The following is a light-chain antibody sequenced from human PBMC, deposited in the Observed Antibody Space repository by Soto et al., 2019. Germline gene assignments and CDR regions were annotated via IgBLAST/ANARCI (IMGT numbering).Light chain of an antibody. CDR1: HSISSW. Sequence: DIQMTQSPSTLSASVGDRVTITCRASHSISSWLAWYQQKPGQAPKLLIYKASSLDSGVPSRFSGSGSGTEFTLTISSLEPDDFATYYCQQYSSYPWTFGQGTKVEIK. CDR3: QQYSSYPWT. CDR2: KAS. J-gene: IGKJ1*01. V-gene: IGKV1-5*03.